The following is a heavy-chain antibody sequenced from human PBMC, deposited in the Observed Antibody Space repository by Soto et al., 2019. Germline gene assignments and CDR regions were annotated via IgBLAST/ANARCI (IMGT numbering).Heavy chain of an antibody. CDR1: GGSISSHY. D-gene: IGHD4-17*01. CDR3: ARSFQGLD. V-gene: IGHV4-59*11. J-gene: IGHJ4*02. Sequence: QVQLQESGPGLVKPSETLSLTCTVSGGSISSHYWSWIRQPPGKGLEWIGYIYYSGSTNYTPSLMSPVSIQRDRSKNQFSLKLSSVNAADTAVYYCARSFQGLDWGRGTLVTVSS. CDR2: IYYSGST.